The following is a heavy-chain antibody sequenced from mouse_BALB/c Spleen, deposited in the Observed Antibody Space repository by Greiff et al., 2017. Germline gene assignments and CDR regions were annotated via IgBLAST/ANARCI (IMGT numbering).Heavy chain of an antibody. D-gene: IGHD2-4*01. J-gene: IGHJ3*01. CDR3: ATRPTMITERFAY. CDR1: GYSITSGYS. Sequence: EVQRVESGPDLVKPSQSLSLTCTVTGYSITSGYSWHWIRQFPGNKLEWMGYIHYSGSTNYNPSLKSRISITRDTAKNQFFLPLNSGTTEDTATYYWATRPTMITERFAYWGQGALVTVSA. V-gene: IGHV3-1*02. CDR2: IHYSGST.